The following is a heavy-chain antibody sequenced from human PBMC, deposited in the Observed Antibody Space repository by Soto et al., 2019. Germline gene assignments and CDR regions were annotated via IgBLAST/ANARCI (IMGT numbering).Heavy chain of an antibody. Sequence: PGESLKISCKGSGYSFTSYWISWVRQMPGKGLEWMGRIDPSDSYTNYSPSFQGHVTISADKSISTAYLQWSSLKASDTAMYYCARHYRRSFFFLYYYYGMDVWGQGTTVTVYS. D-gene: IGHD3-16*02. CDR2: IDPSDSYT. J-gene: IGHJ6*02. V-gene: IGHV5-10-1*01. CDR1: GYSFTSYW. CDR3: ARHYRRSFFFLYYYYGMDV.